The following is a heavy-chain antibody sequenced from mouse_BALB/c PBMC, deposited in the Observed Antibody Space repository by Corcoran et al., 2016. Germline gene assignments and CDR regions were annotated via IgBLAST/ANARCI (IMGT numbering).Heavy chain of an antibody. CDR2: INPYNGGT. CDR1: GYSFTGNN. D-gene: IGHD1-2*01. V-gene: IGHV1-18*01. CDR3: ARRITTARDWYFDV. Sequence: EVQLQQSGPELVKPGASMKIYCKASGYSFTGNNMNWVKQSHGKNLEWIGLINPYNGGTSYNQKFKGKTTLTVDKSSSTAYMELLSLTSEDSAVYYCARRITTARDWYFDVWGAGTTVTVSS. J-gene: IGHJ1*01.